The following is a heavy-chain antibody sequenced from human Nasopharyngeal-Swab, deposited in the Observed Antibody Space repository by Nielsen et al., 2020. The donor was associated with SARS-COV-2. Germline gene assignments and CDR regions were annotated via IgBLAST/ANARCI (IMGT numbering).Heavy chain of an antibody. J-gene: IGHJ6*02. D-gene: IGHD6-13*01. CDR3: ARDLTAAGGYQYYGMDV. CDR1: GFTVSRNY. Sequence: GEALKISCAASGFTVSRNYMSWVRQAPGKGLEWVSVIYSGGSTYYADSVKGRFTISRDNSKNTLYLQMNSLRAEDTAVYYCARDLTAAGGYQYYGMDVWGQGTTVTVSS. CDR2: IYSGGST. V-gene: IGHV3-53*01.